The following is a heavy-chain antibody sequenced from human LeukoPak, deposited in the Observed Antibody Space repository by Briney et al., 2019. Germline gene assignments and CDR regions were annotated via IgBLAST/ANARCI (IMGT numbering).Heavy chain of an antibody. CDR2: INSDGSST. CDR3: TRVLGD. Sequence: GGSLRLXCAVSGFTFSSYWMHWVRQAPGKGLVWVSLINSDGSSTSYADSVKGRFTISRDNARNTLYLLMNSLRAEDTAIYYCTRVLGDWGQGTLVTVSS. D-gene: IGHD1-26*01. CDR1: GFTFSSYW. J-gene: IGHJ4*02. V-gene: IGHV3-74*01.